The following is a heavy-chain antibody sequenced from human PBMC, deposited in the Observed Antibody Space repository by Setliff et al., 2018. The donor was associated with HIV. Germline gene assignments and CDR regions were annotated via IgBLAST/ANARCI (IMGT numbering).Heavy chain of an antibody. J-gene: IGHJ6*02. Sequence: SETLSLTCTVSGDSMSRHYWSWIRQPPGKGLEFIGNIYSNGNTKYNPSLKSRVIMSVDMSNHQVSLKLSSVTAADTGVYYCARGPSCDSDWCYIYYYYYYGLDVWGQGATVTVSS. CDR2: IYSNGNT. CDR3: ARGPSCDSDWCYIYYYYYYGLDV. CDR1: GDSMSRHY. D-gene: IGHD2-2*02. V-gene: IGHV4-59*08.